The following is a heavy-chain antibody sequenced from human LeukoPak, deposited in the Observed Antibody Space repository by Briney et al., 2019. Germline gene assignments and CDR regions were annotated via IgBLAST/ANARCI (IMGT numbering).Heavy chain of an antibody. CDR3: ARGAYGDK. CDR2: ISTQSGNT. D-gene: IGHD4-17*01. J-gene: IGHJ4*02. V-gene: IGHV1-18*01. CDR1: GYTLTSYG. Sequence: ASVKVSCEASGYTLTSYGINWMRQAPGQGLEWMGWISTQSGNTNYAQKVQGRLTLTTDRPTNTAYMELRSLRSDDTAVYYCARGAYGDKWGQGTMVTVSS.